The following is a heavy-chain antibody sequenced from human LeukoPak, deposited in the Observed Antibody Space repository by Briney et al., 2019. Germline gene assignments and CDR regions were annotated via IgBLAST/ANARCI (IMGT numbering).Heavy chain of an antibody. Sequence: ASVKVSCKASGYTFTSYGISWVRQAPGQGLEWVGWISAYNGNTNYAQKLQGRVTMATDTSTSTAYMELRSLRSDDTAVYYCARDPIAMITGTTDNWFDPWGQGTLVTVSS. CDR2: ISAYNGNT. J-gene: IGHJ5*02. V-gene: IGHV1-18*01. CDR3: ARDPIAMITGTTDNWFDP. D-gene: IGHD1-7*01. CDR1: GYTFTSYG.